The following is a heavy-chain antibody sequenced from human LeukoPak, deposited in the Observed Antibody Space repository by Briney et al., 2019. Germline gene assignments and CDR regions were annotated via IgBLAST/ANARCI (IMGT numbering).Heavy chain of an antibody. V-gene: IGHV4-34*01. CDR3: ARGPHDYGDYVLSS. J-gene: IGHJ4*02. CDR1: GGSFSGYY. Sequence: SETLSLTCAVYGGSFSGYYCSWIRQPPGKGLEWIGEINHSGSTNYNPSLKSRVTISVDTSKNQFSLKLSSVTAADTAVYYCARGPHDYGDYVLSSWGQGTLVTVSS. CDR2: INHSGST. D-gene: IGHD4-17*01.